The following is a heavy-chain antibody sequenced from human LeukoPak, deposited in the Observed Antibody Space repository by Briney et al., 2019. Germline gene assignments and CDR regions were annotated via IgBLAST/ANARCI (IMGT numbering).Heavy chain of an antibody. CDR2: SSAFNGNT. CDR3: ARADFWSGYWRYYFDY. V-gene: IGHV1-18*01. CDR1: GYSFTSYG. D-gene: IGHD3-3*01. Sequence: ASVKVSCQTSGYSFTSYGISWVRQAPGQRLEWLGWSSAFNGNTNYAEKIQGRVTLTTDTPTNTAYMEMWSLKFDDTAVYYCARADFWSGYWRYYFDYWGQGTLLTVSS. J-gene: IGHJ4*02.